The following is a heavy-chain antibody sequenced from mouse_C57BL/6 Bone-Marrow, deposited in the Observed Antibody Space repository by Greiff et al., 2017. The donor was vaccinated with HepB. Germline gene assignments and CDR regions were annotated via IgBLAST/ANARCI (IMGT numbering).Heavy chain of an antibody. Sequence: EESGPGLVKPSQSLSITCSVTGYSITSGYYWNWIRQFPGNKLEWMGYISYDGSNNYNPSLKNRISITRDTSKNQFFLKLNSVTTEDTATYYCARGGTYDYDLAYWGQGTLVTVSA. CDR2: ISYDGSN. D-gene: IGHD2-4*01. CDR3: ARGGTYDYDLAY. CDR1: GYSITSGYY. V-gene: IGHV3-6*01. J-gene: IGHJ3*01.